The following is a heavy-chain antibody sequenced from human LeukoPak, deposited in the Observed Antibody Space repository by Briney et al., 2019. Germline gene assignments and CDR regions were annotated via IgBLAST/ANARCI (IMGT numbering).Heavy chain of an antibody. V-gene: IGHV1-46*01. D-gene: IGHD2-15*01. Sequence: ASVKVSCKASGYTFTSYYMHWVRQAPGQGLEWMGIINPSGGSTSYAQKFQGRVTMTRDTSTSTVYMELSSLRSEDTAVYYCALKSRGYCSGGRCYIGYWGQGTLVTVSS. J-gene: IGHJ4*02. CDR3: ALKSRGYCSGGRCYIGY. CDR2: INPSGGST. CDR1: GYTFTSYY.